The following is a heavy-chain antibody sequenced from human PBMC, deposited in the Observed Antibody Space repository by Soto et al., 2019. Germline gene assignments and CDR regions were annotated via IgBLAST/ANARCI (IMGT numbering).Heavy chain of an antibody. D-gene: IGHD6-13*01. CDR1: GGTFSSYA. J-gene: IGHJ4*02. CDR3: ARVGRQQTAPYYFDY. V-gene: IGHV1-69*01. Sequence: QVQLVQSGAEVKKPGSSVKVSCKASGGTFSSYAISWVRQAPGQGLEWMGGIIPIFGTANYAQKFQGRVTITADESTSTAYMEQSSLRSEDTAVYYCARVGRQQTAPYYFDYWGQGTLVTVSS. CDR2: IIPIFGTA.